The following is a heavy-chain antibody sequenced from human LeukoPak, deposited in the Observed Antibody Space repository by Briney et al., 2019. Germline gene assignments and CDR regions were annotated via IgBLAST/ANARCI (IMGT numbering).Heavy chain of an antibody. D-gene: IGHD3-22*01. V-gene: IGHV1-2*06. CDR3: ASISDYYDSSGYSTYFDY. CDR1: GYTFTGYY. Sequence: GASVKVSCKASGYTFTGYYMHRVRQAPGQGLEWMGRINPNSGGTNYAQKFQGRVTMTRDTSISTAYMELSRLRSDDTAVYYCASISDYYDSSGYSTYFDYWGQGTLVTVSS. J-gene: IGHJ4*02. CDR2: INPNSGGT.